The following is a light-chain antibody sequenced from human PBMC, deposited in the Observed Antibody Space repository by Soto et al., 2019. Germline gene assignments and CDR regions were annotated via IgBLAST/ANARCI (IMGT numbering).Light chain of an antibody. CDR3: QHYNSYSEA. J-gene: IGKJ1*01. V-gene: IGKV1-33*01. CDR2: DAS. CDR1: QDISNY. Sequence: IQLTQSPSSLSASVGDRVTITCQASQDISNYLNWYQQKLGKAPKLLIYDASNLETGVPSRFSGSGSGTDFTFTISSLQPEDIATYYCQHYNSYSEAFGQGTKVELK.